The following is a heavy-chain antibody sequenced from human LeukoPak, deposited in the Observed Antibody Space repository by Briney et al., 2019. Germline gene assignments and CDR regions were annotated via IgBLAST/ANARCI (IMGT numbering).Heavy chain of an antibody. J-gene: IGHJ3*02. Sequence: GGSLTLSCAAFGFSFSDDHMDWVRQAPGKGREWVGRARNKAHGYITRYAVAVEGRLTISRDDSKNSVYLQMDSLKPEDTALYHCVRAPYFDAVGTSFDAFATWGEGAMVTVSS. V-gene: IGHV3-72*01. CDR2: ARNKAHGYIT. CDR1: GFSFSDDH. CDR3: VRAPYFDAVGTSFDAFAT. D-gene: IGHD2/OR15-2a*01.